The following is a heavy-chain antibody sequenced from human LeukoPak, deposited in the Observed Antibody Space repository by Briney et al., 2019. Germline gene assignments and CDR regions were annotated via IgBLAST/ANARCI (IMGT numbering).Heavy chain of an antibody. CDR3: ARVFESAYCSGGSCFDY. J-gene: IGHJ4*02. CDR2: ISAYNGNT. V-gene: IGHV1-18*01. CDR1: GYIFTSYG. Sequence: ASVKVSCKASGYIFTSYGISWVRQAPGQGLEWMGWISAYNGNTNYAQKLQGRVTMTTDTSTSTAYMELRSLRSDGTAVYYCARVFESAYCSGGSCFDYWGQGTLVTVS. D-gene: IGHD2-15*01.